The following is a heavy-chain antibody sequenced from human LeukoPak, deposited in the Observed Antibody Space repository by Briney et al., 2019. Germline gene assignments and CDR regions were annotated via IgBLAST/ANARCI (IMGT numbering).Heavy chain of an antibody. D-gene: IGHD3-10*01. CDR2: ISTSSITI. CDR3: AGDDSGSFDY. CDR1: GFTFSSYS. Sequence: GESLRLSCAASGFTFSSYSMNWVRQAPGKGLEWVSTISTSSITIYYADSVKGRFTISRDNAKNSLYLQMNSLTDDDTAVYYCAGDDSGSFDYWGQGTLVTVSS. V-gene: IGHV3-48*02. J-gene: IGHJ4*02.